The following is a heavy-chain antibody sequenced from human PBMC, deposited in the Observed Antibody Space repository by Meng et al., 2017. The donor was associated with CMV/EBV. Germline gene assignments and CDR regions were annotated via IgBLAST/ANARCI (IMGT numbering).Heavy chain of an antibody. J-gene: IGHJ4*02. CDR3: RTVTDDY. V-gene: IGHV3-30*02. CDR2: IRYDGSNK. Sequence: GGSLRLSCAASGFTFSSYGMHWVRQAPGKGLEWVAFIRYDGSNKYYADSVKGRFTISRDNSKNTLYLQMNSLRAEDPAVYYCRTVTDDYWGQGTLVTVPS. CDR1: GFTFSSYG. D-gene: IGHD4-17*01.